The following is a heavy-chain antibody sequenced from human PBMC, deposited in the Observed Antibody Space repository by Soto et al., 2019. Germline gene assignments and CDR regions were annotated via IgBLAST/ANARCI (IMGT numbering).Heavy chain of an antibody. J-gene: IGHJ3*02. Sequence: PSETLSLTCAVYGGSFSGYYWSGIRQPPGKGLEWIGEINHSGSTNYNPSLKSRVTISVDTSKNQFSLKLSSVTAADTAVYYCARGLGITMIVVADDAFDIWGQGTMVTVSS. CDR1: GGSFSGYY. D-gene: IGHD3-22*01. CDR3: ARGLGITMIVVADDAFDI. CDR2: INHSGST. V-gene: IGHV4-34*01.